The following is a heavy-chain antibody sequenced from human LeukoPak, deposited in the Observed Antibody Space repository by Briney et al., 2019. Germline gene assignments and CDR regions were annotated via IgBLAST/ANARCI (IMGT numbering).Heavy chain of an antibody. J-gene: IGHJ3*02. CDR2: INPSGGST. CDR3: ARVSVRNGSSGYYYSLDAFDI. D-gene: IGHD3-22*01. V-gene: IGHV1-46*01. CDR1: GYTFTRYY. Sequence: ASVTVSCTASGYTFTRYYMHWVRQAPGQGLEWMGIINPSGGSTIYAQKSQGRVTMNRDMSTSTVYMELSSLRSEDTAVYYCARVSVRNGSSGYYYSLDAFDIWGQGTMVTVSS.